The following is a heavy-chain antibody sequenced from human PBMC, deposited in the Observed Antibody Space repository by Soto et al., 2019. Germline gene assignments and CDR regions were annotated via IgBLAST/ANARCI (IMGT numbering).Heavy chain of an antibody. J-gene: IGHJ4*02. V-gene: IGHV3-7*04. CDR3: AREEWFFDY. CDR2: IKQDGSEK. Sequence: GSLRLSCAASGFTFNTYWMSWVRQAPGKGLEWVANIKQDGSEKYYVDSVKGRFTVSRDNAKNSLYLQMNSLRAEDTAVYYCAREEWFFDYWGQGALVTVSS. D-gene: IGHD3-3*01. CDR1: GFTFNTYW.